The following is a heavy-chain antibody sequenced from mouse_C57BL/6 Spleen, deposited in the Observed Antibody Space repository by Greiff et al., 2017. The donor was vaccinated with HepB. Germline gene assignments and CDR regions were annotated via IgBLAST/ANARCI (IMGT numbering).Heavy chain of an antibody. CDR2: IYPGNSDT. V-gene: IGHV1-5*01. Sequence: EVQLQQSGTVLARPGASVKMSCKTSGYTFTSYWMHWVKQRPGQGLEWIGAIYPGNSDTSYNQKFKGKAKLTAVTSASTAYMELSSLTNADSAVYYCTREGPAQATWFAYWGQGTLVTVSA. D-gene: IGHD3-2*02. J-gene: IGHJ3*01. CDR1: GYTFTSYW. CDR3: TREGPAQATWFAY.